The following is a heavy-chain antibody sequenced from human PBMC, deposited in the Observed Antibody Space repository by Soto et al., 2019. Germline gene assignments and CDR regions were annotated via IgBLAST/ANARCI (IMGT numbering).Heavy chain of an antibody. CDR2: VSADNGNT. J-gene: IGHJ5*02. D-gene: IGHD4-17*01. Sequence: GASVKVSCKASGYTFTNYGISWVRQAPGQGLEWMGWVSADNGNTNYAHRLQGRVTLSTDTSTSTAYMELRSLRSDDTAVYYCARVTHDYGDYLYNWFDPWGQGTLVTVSS. V-gene: IGHV1-18*01. CDR1: GYTFTNYG. CDR3: ARVTHDYGDYLYNWFDP.